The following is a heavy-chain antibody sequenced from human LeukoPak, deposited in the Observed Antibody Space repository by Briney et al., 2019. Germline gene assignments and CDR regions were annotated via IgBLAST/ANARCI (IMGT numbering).Heavy chain of an antibody. CDR3: AREYTAMVMELDY. CDR2: IIPIFGTA. D-gene: IGHD5-18*01. J-gene: IGHJ4*02. V-gene: IGHV1-69*13. Sequence: VASVKVSCKASGGTFSSYAISWVRQAPGQGLEWMGGIIPIFGTANYAQKFQGRVTITADESTSTAYMELSSLRSEDTAVYYCAREYTAMVMELDYWGQGTLATVSS. CDR1: GGTFSSYA.